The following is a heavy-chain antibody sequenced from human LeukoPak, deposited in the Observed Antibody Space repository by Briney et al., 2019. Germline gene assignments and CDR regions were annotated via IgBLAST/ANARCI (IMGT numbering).Heavy chain of an antibody. CDR2: IYTSGST. Sequence: PSETLSLTCTVSGGSISSYYWSWIRQPAGKGLEWIGRIYTSGSTNYNPSLKSRVTMSVDTSKNQFSLKLSSVTAADTAVYYCARVDRRYSSSWYSDAFDIWGQGTMVTVS. CDR3: ARVDRRYSSSWYSDAFDI. CDR1: GGSISSYY. J-gene: IGHJ3*02. D-gene: IGHD6-13*01. V-gene: IGHV4-4*07.